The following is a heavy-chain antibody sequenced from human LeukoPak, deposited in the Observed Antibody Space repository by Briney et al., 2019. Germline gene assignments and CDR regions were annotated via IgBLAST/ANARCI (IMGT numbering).Heavy chain of an antibody. V-gene: IGHV1-24*01. CDR2: TDPEDGER. Sequence: APVKVSCKVSGYTLTELSMHWVRQAPGKGLEWMGGTDPEDGERTYAQRFQGRVTMTEDTSTDTAYMELSSLRSEDTAVYYCATIREQWLGNFEYWGQGTLVTVSS. CDR1: GYTLTELS. CDR3: ATIREQWLGNFEY. D-gene: IGHD6-19*01. J-gene: IGHJ4*02.